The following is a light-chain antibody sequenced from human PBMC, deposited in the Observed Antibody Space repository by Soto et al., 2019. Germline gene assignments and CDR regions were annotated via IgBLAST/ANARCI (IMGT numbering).Light chain of an antibody. V-gene: IGKV3-15*01. CDR1: QSVSSN. J-gene: IGKJ1*01. Sequence: EIVVTQSPATLSVCPGERATLSCRASQSVSSNLAWYQQKPGQAPRLLIYGASTRATGIPDRFSGSGSGTEFTLTISSLQSEDFAVYYCQQYKKWPPERFGQGTKVDIK. CDR3: QQYKKWPPER. CDR2: GAS.